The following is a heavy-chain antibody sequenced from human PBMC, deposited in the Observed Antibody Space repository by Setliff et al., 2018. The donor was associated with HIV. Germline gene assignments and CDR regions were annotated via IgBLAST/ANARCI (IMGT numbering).Heavy chain of an antibody. CDR1: GYTFTSYG. CDR2: ISAYNGNT. Sequence: EASVKVSCKASGYTFTSYGISWVRQAPGQGLEWMGWISAYNGNTNYAQKLQGRVTMTTDTSTSTAYMEPRSLRSDDTAVYYCARGPPIVVVPAALLTFDYWGQGTLVTVSS. CDR3: ARGPPIVVVPAALLTFDY. V-gene: IGHV1-18*01. J-gene: IGHJ4*02. D-gene: IGHD2-2*01.